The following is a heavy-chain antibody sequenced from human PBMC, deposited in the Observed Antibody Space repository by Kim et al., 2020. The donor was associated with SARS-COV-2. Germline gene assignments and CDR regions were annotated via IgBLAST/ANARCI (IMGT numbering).Heavy chain of an antibody. J-gene: IGHJ4*02. CDR3: ARDGHYCSGGSCFDY. V-gene: IGHV4-4*07. Sequence: SETLSLTCTVSGGSISSYYWSWIRQPAGKGLEWIGRIYTSGSTNYNPSLKSRVTMSVDTSKNQFSLELSSVTAADTAVYYCARDGHYCSGGSCFDYWGQGTLVTVSS. D-gene: IGHD2-15*01. CDR2: IYTSGST. CDR1: GGSISSYY.